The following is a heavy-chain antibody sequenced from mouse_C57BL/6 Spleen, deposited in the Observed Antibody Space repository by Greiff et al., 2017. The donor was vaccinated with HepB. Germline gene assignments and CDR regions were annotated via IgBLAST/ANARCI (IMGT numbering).Heavy chain of an antibody. J-gene: IGHJ4*01. CDR1: GYTFTSYW. V-gene: IGHV1-53*01. CDR2: INPSNGGN. CDR3: ARHGNYYYAMDY. Sequence: VQLQQPGTELVKPGASVKLSCKASGYTFTSYWMHWVKQRPGQGLEWIGNINPSNGGNNYNEKFKSKAKLTVDKSASTAYMQLSSLTSEDSAVYYCARHGNYYYAMDYWGQGTSVTVSS. D-gene: IGHD2-1*01.